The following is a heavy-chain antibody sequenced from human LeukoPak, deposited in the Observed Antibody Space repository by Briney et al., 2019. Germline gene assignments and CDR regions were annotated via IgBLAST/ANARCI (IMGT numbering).Heavy chain of an antibody. CDR1: GDSISTYY. Sequence: PSGTLSPTCTVSGDSISTYYWNWIRQPPGKGLEWIGYIYYSGSTNYNPSLRSRVTMSVDTSKNQFSLKLSSVTAADTAVYYCARTEPSGTTSHWGQGTLVTVSS. D-gene: IGHD1-1*01. J-gene: IGHJ4*02. V-gene: IGHV4-59*12. CDR3: ARTEPSGTTSH. CDR2: IYYSGST.